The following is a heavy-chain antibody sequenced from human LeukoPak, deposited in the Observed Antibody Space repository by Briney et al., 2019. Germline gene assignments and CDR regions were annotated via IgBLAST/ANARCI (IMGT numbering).Heavy chain of an antibody. CDR1: GASIASHSW. V-gene: IGHV4/OR15-8*01. Sequence: PSESLSLTCAVSGASIASHSWWSWVRQPPGKGLEWIGEVYHSGGANYKPSLKSRVTISVDTSRNHFSLKLTSVTAADTAVYFCAYNRNFALDNWGQGTLVTVSS. CDR3: AYNRNFALDN. CDR2: VYHSGGA. D-gene: IGHD1-14*01. J-gene: IGHJ4*01.